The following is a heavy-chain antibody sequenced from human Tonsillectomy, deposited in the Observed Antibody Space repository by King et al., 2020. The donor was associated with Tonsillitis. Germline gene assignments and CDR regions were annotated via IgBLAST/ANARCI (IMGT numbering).Heavy chain of an antibody. J-gene: IGHJ3*02. V-gene: IGHV4-59*01. CDR1: GGSISPSY. CDR2: VYYSGST. Sequence: LQLQESGPGLVKPSETLSLTCTVSGGSISPSYWSWIRQPPGRGLEWIGYVYYSGSTSYNPSLKSRVTISVDTSKNQFSLNLTPVTAADTALYYCARGQYLPYDVFNIWGRGTMVTVSS. D-gene: IGHD2-2*01. CDR3: ARGQYLPYDVFNI.